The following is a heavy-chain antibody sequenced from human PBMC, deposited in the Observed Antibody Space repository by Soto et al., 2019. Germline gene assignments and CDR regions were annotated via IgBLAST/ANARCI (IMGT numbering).Heavy chain of an antibody. J-gene: IGHJ6*01. D-gene: IGHD3-10*01. CDR2: INPNSGGT. CDR1: GYTFTGYY. Sequence: ASVKVCCTASGYTFTGYYMHWVRQAPGQGLEWMGWINPNSGGTNYAQKFQGWVTMTRDTSISTAYMELSRLRSDDTAVYYCAREKVTMVRGNIGGMDVWGQRATVTVSS. V-gene: IGHV1-2*04. CDR3: AREKVTMVRGNIGGMDV.